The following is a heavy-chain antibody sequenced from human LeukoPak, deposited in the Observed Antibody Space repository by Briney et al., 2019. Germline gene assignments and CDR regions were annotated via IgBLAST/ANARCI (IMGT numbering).Heavy chain of an antibody. Sequence: PGGSLRLSCAASGFTFSSYAMNWVRQAPGKGLEWVSAISGNGGSTYYADSVEGRFTISRDNSKNTLYLQMNSLRAEDTAVYYCAKISGNCSGGSCYYWGQGTLVTVSS. CDR3: AKISGNCSGGSCYY. CDR2: ISGNGGST. D-gene: IGHD2-15*01. V-gene: IGHV3-23*01. CDR1: GFTFSSYA. J-gene: IGHJ4*02.